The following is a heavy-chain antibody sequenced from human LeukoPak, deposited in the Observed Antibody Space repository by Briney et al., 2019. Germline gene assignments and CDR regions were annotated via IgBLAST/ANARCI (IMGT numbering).Heavy chain of an antibody. D-gene: IGHD3-9*01. CDR2: ISGSGGST. V-gene: IGHV3-23*01. Sequence: GGSLRLSCAASGFTFSSYAMSWVRQAPGKGLGWVSAISGSGGSTYYADSVNGRFTISRDNSKNTLYLQLNSLRAEDTAVYYCATNYDILTGYFPFDYWGQGTLVTVSS. CDR1: GFTFSSYA. CDR3: ATNYDILTGYFPFDY. J-gene: IGHJ4*02.